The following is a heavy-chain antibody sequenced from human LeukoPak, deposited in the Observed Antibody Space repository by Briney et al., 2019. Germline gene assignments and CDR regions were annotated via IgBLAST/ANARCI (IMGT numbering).Heavy chain of an antibody. CDR3: ARRDGYCSSTSCYADYYYGMDV. Sequence: GESLKISCEGSGYNFSNCLIGWVRQMPGKGLEWMGIIYPGDSDTRYGPSFQGQVTISADKSISTAYLQWSSLKASDTAMYYCARRDGYCSSTSCYADYYYGMDVWGQGTTVTVSS. V-gene: IGHV5-51*01. D-gene: IGHD2-2*01. CDR2: IYPGDSDT. J-gene: IGHJ6*02. CDR1: GYNFSNCL.